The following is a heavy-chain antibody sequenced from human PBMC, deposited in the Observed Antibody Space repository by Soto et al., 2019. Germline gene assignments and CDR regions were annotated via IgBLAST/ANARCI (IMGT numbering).Heavy chain of an antibody. Sequence: QVQLQESGPGLVKPSQTLSLTCTVSGGSISSGGYYWSWIRQHPGKGLEWIGYIYYSGSTYYNPSLKRRVTISVDTSKNQFSLKLSSVTGADTAVYYCARVGYYGSGSYLMDVWGKGTTVTVSS. D-gene: IGHD3-10*01. V-gene: IGHV4-31*03. CDR2: IYYSGST. CDR3: ARVGYYGSGSYLMDV. J-gene: IGHJ6*04. CDR1: GGSISSGGYY.